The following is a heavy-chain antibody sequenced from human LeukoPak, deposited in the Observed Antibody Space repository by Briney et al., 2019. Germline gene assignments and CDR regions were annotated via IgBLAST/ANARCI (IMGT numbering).Heavy chain of an antibody. Sequence: GGSLRLSCAASGFTFSSYDMSWVRQAPGKGLEWVSSISGSGGSTYYADSVKGRFTISRDNSKNTLYLQMNSLRAEDTAVYYCAKDLYCSSTSCYEAVYWGQGTLVTVS. V-gene: IGHV3-23*01. CDR3: AKDLYCSSTSCYEAVY. D-gene: IGHD2-2*01. J-gene: IGHJ4*02. CDR1: GFTFSSYD. CDR2: ISGSGGST.